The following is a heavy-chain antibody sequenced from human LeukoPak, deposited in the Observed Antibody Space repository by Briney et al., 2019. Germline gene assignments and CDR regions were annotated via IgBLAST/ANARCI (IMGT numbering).Heavy chain of an antibody. V-gene: IGHV3-11*06. D-gene: IGHD6-19*01. CDR1: GFTFSDYY. CDR3: ARSLGGGWYVHY. CDR2: ISSSSSCT. J-gene: IGHJ4*02. Sequence: GALLLLCSASGFTFSDYYMSWFSQAPGEGPEEVSYISSSSSCTNYAHSLKGRFTISRDNAKNSLYLQVNSLRAEDTAVYYCARSLGGGWYVHYWRGGTLLSVSS.